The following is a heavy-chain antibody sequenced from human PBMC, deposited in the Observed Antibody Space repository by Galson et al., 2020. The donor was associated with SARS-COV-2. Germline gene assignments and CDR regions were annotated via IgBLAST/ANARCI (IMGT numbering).Heavy chain of an antibody. D-gene: IGHD3-10*01. CDR2: ISHDESNE. CDR3: ARFITMVRGVIYMMAFDY. CDR1: GFTFSNYA. V-gene: IGHV3-30*04. Sequence: GESLKISCAASGFTFSNYAMHWVRQAPGKGLEWVAVISHDESNEYYADSVKGRFTISRDNSKNTLYLQMNSLRAEDTAVYYCARFITMVRGVIYMMAFDYWGQGTLVTVSS. J-gene: IGHJ4*02.